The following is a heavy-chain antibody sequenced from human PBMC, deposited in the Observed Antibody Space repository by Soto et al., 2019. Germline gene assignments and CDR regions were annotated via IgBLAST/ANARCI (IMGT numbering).Heavy chain of an antibody. CDR1: GGTFSNHA. Sequence: QVHLVQSGAEVKKPGSSVKVSCKASGGTFSNHAINWVRQAPGHGLEWMGRIIPIFSTTNYAQKFQGRVTFTADESTITAYMEVSSLKHDYTAVYYWAREVAADGTFREDVFDIWGQGTLVTVSS. D-gene: IGHD6-13*01. CDR2: IIPIFSTT. CDR3: AREVAADGTFREDVFDI. V-gene: IGHV1-69*12. J-gene: IGHJ3*02.